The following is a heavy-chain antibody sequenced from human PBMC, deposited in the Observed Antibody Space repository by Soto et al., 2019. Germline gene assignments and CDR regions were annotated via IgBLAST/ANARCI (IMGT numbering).Heavy chain of an antibody. CDR3: AKAGYSGSYFDY. CDR1: GFTFSSYG. V-gene: IGHV3-30*18. D-gene: IGHD5-12*01. CDR2: ISYDGSNK. J-gene: IGHJ4*02. Sequence: QVQLVESGGGVVQPGRSLRLSCAASGFTFSSYGMHWVRQAPGKGLEWVAVISYDGSNKYYADSVKGRFTISRDNSKTTLYLQMNSLRPEDTAVYYCAKAGYSGSYFDYWGQGTLVTVSS.